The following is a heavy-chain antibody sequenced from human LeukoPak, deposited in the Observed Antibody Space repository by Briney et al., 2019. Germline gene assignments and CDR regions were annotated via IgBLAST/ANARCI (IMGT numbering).Heavy chain of an antibody. D-gene: IGHD4-17*01. Sequence: SVKVSCKASGGTFSSYAISWVRQAPGQGLEWMGRIIPILGIANYAQKFQGRVTITADKSTSTAYMELSSLRSEDTAVYYCARDRDYGDSSYFDYWGQETLVTVST. J-gene: IGHJ4*02. CDR2: IIPILGIA. V-gene: IGHV1-69*04. CDR1: GGTFSSYA. CDR3: ARDRDYGDSSYFDY.